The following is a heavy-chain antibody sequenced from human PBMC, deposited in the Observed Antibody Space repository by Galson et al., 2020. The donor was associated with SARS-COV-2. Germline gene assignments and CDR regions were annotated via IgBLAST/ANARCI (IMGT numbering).Heavy chain of an antibody. V-gene: IGHV3-30*04. J-gene: IGHJ4*02. CDR3: ARDRLGYCSGGSCYSPFAY. D-gene: IGHD2-15*01. CDR2: ISYDGSNT. CDR1: GFTFSSYA. Sequence: GGSLRLSCAASGFTFSSYAMHWVRQAPGKGLEWVAVISYDGSNTYYADSVKGRFTISRDNSKNTLYLQMNSLRAEDTAVYYCARDRLGYCSGGSCYSPFAYWGQGTLVTVSS.